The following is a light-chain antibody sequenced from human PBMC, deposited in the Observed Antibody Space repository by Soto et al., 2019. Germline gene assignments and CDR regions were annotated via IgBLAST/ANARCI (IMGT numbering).Light chain of an antibody. Sequence: DIQMTQSPSSLSASVGDRVTITCRASQSISSYLNXYQXXPXXXPXXLXYXASSLKSGVPSRFSGSGSGTDFTLTISSLQPEDFATYYCQQSYSTPRTFGQGTKVDI. CDR2: XAS. CDR1: QSISSY. J-gene: IGKJ1*01. CDR3: QQSYSTPRT. V-gene: IGKV1-39*01.